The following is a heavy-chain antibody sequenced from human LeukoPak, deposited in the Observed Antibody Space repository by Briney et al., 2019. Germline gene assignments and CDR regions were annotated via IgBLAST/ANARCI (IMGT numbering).Heavy chain of an antibody. J-gene: IGHJ3*02. V-gene: IGHV3-15*01. Sequence: PGGSLRLSCAASGFTFSSYGMHWVRQAPGKGLEWVGRIKSKTDGGTTDYAAPVKGRFTISRDDSKNTLYLQMNSLKTEDTAVYYCTTYSPSRSSWYYTTADAFDIWGQGTMVTVSS. CDR3: TTYSPSRSSWYYTTADAFDI. CDR1: GFTFSSYG. D-gene: IGHD6-13*01. CDR2: IKSKTDGGTT.